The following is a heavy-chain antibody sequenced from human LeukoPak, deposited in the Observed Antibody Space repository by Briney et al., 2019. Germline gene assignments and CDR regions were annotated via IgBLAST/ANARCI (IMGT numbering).Heavy chain of an antibody. CDR1: GYTFTSYY. D-gene: IGHD6-13*01. J-gene: IGHJ3*01. Sequence: GASVKVSCQASGYTFTSYYMHWVRQAPGQGLEWMGIINPSGGSTSYAQKFQGRVTMTRDTSTSTVYMELSSLRSEDTAVYYCARDGRGAAAADDPLDLWGQGTTVTVSS. CDR3: ARDGRGAAAADDPLDL. V-gene: IGHV1-46*01. CDR2: INPSGGST.